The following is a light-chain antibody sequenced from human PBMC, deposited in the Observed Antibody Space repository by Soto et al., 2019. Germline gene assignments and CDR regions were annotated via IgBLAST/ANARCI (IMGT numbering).Light chain of an antibody. Sequence: EIVLTQSPCTLSLSPGERATLSCRASQSVSNTYLAWYQQKPGQAPRLLIYGASSRATGIPDRFSGSGSGTDFTLTISRLEPEDFVVYYCQQRSNWPWTFGQGTKVDIK. V-gene: IGKV3D-20*02. J-gene: IGKJ1*01. CDR1: QSVSNTY. CDR2: GAS. CDR3: QQRSNWPWT.